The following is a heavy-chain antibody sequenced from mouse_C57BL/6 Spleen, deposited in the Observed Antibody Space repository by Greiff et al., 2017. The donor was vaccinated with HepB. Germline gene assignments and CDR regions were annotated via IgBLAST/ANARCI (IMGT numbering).Heavy chain of an antibody. CDR2: INPGSGGT. D-gene: IGHD2-1*01. CDR3: ASYSPWFAY. J-gene: IGHJ3*01. V-gene: IGHV1-54*01. CDR1: GYAFTNYL. Sequence: QVQLKQSGAELVRPGTSVKVSCKASGYAFTNYLIEWVKQRPGQGLEWIGVINPGSGGTNYNEKFKGKATLTADKSSSTAYMQLSSLTSEDSAVYFCASYSPWFAYWGQGTLVTVSA.